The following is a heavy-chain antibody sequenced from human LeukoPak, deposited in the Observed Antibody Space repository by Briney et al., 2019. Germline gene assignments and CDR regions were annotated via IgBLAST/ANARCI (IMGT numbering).Heavy chain of an antibody. CDR2: INPSGGST. D-gene: IGHD6-6*01. J-gene: IGHJ6*03. Sequence: GASVKVSCKASGYTFTNYYMHWVRQAPGQGLEWMGMINPSGGSTSYAQKFQGRVTMTGDISTSTVYMELSSLRSEDTALYYCARLARYSSSPISPLYYYYYMDVWGKGTTITISS. V-gene: IGHV1-46*01. CDR3: ARLARYSSSPISPLYYYYYMDV. CDR1: GYTFTNYY.